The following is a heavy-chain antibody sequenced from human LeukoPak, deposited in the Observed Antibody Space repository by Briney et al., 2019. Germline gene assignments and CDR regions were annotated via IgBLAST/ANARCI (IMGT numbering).Heavy chain of an antibody. Sequence: PSETLSLTCTVSGGSISSYYWSWIRQPPGKGLEWIGYIYYSGSTNYNPSLKSRVTISVDTSKNQFSLKLSSVTAADTAVYYCAREARLLGNLLFDYWGQGTLVTVSS. D-gene: IGHD1-7*01. CDR2: IYYSGST. V-gene: IGHV4-59*01. CDR1: GGSISSYY. CDR3: AREARLLGNLLFDY. J-gene: IGHJ4*02.